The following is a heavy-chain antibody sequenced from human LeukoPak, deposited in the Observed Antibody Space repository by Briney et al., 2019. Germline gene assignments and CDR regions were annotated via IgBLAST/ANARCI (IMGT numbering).Heavy chain of an antibody. CDR1: GFAISTYA. CDR2: LSIVRSP. D-gene: IGHD2-8*02. V-gene: IGHV3-21*04. J-gene: IGHJ4*01. CDR3: ARQLGYCAAGTCYFDS. Sequence: VGSLRLSCTASGFAISTYAMASGPQAPGKGLWWISSLSIVRSPSYSDSLEGRLTMSSANARNTLYLQMDNLRGEDTAMYYCARQLGYCAAGTCYFDSWGHGTQVTVSS.